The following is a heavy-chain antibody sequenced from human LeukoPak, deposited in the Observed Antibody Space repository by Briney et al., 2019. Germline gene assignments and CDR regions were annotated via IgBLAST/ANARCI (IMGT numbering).Heavy chain of an antibody. CDR3: ARVNYYDSSGCGAFDI. Sequence: SETLSLTCTVSGGSISSYYWSWIRQPAGKGLEWIGRIYTSGSTNYNPSLKSRVTMSVDTSKNQFSLKLSSVTAADTAVYYCARVNYYDSSGCGAFDIWGQGTMVTVSS. V-gene: IGHV4-4*07. D-gene: IGHD3-22*01. CDR1: GGSISSYY. CDR2: IYTSGST. J-gene: IGHJ3*02.